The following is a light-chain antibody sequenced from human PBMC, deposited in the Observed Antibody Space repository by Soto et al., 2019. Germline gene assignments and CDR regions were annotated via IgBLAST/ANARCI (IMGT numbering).Light chain of an antibody. J-gene: IGKJ5*01. CDR1: QSVSDY. V-gene: IGKV3-11*01. CDR2: DAS. Sequence: EIVLTQSPATLSLSPGERATLSCRASQSVSDYLAWYQQKPGQAPRLLIFDASNRATGIPARFSGSGSGTDFTLTISSLEPEDFAVYYCQQRTNWPLITFGQGTRLEIK. CDR3: QQRTNWPLIT.